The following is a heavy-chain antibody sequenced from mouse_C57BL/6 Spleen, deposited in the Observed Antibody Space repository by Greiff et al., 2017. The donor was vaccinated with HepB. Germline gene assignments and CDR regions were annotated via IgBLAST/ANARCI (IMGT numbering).Heavy chain of an antibody. CDR1: GFTFSDYG. Sequence: DVKLVESGGGLVKPGGSLKLSCAASGFTFSDYGMHWVRQAPEKGLEWVAYISSGSSTIYYADTVKGRFTISRDNAKNTLFLQMTSLRSEDTAMYYCARPRPRSYWYFDVWGTGTTVTVSS. CDR2: ISSGSSTI. V-gene: IGHV5-17*01. J-gene: IGHJ1*03. CDR3: ARPRPRSYWYFDV.